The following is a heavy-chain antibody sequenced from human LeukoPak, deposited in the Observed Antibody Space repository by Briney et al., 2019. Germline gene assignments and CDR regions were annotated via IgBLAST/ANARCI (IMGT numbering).Heavy chain of an antibody. CDR2: ISRSGSTK. D-gene: IGHD2-15*01. V-gene: IGHV3-11*01. J-gene: IGHJ6*03. CDR3: ARVLRYCSGGNCYSGGLGYMDV. Sequence: PGRSLRLSCAASGFTFSDYNMRWIRQAPGKGLEWVSSISRSGSTKYYADSAKGRFTISRDNAKNSLFLQMNSLRAEDTAVYYCARVLRYCSGGNCYSGGLGYMDVWGKGTTVTISS. CDR1: GFTFSDYN.